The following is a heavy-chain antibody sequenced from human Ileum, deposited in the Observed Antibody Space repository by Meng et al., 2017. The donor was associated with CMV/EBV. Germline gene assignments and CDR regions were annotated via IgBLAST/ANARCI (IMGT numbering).Heavy chain of an antibody. CDR1: GGSLRGHY. CDR2: INHVGRT. V-gene: IGHV4-34*01. D-gene: IGHD3-16*02. Sequence: QVQLQQWGAGLLKPSETPSLTCAVYGGSLRGHYCNWIRQSPGNGLQWIAEINHVGRTNSNPSLASRVTISQDTSKNQCSLKLNSVTVADSAVYYCARGLFRYPAYFDLWGQGTLVTVSS. J-gene: IGHJ4*02. CDR3: ARGLFRYPAYFDL.